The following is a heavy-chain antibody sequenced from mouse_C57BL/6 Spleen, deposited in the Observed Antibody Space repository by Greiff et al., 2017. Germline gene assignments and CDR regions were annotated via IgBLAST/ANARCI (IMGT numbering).Heavy chain of an antibody. Sequence: VQLQQPGAELVKPGASVKLSCKASGYTFTCYWLHWVKQRPGQGLEWIGMIHPNCGSTNYNEKFKSKATLPVDKSSITAYMQLSSLTYEDSAFYYCARDGNYDAMDYWGQGPSVTVSA. J-gene: IGHJ4*01. V-gene: IGHV1-64*01. CDR2: IHPNCGST. D-gene: IGHD2-1*01. CDR1: GYTFTCYW. CDR3: ARDGNYDAMDY.